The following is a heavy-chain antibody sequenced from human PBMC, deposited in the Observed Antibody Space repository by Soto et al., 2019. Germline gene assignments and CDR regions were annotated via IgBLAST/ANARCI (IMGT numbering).Heavy chain of an antibody. CDR2: IWYDGSNK. D-gene: IGHD2-2*01. CDR1: GFTFSSYG. J-gene: IGHJ6*02. V-gene: IGHV3-33*01. CDR3: ARDQDIVVVPAALYYYGMDV. Sequence: GGSLRLSCAASGFTFSSYGMHWVRQAPGKGLEWVAVIWYDGSNKYYADSVKGRFTISRDNSKNTLYLQMNSLRAEDTAVYYFARDQDIVVVPAALYYYGMDVWGQGTTVTVSS.